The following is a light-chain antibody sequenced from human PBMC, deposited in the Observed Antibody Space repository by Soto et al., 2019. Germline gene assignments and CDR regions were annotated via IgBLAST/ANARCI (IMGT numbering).Light chain of an antibody. Sequence: QSALTQPPSASGTPGQRVTISCSGSSYNIGSNTVNWYQQLPGTAPKLLIYSNNQRPSGVPDRFSGSKSGTSASLAISGLQSEDEADYYCAAWDDSPNGYVFATGTKVTVL. CDR1: SYNIGSNT. J-gene: IGLJ1*01. CDR2: SNN. CDR3: AAWDDSPNGYV. V-gene: IGLV1-44*01.